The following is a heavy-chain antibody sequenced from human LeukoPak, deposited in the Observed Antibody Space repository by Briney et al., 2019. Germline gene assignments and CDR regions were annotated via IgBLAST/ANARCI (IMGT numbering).Heavy chain of an antibody. Sequence: VASVKVSCKASGYTFTSYGISWVRQAPGQGLEWMGWINPNSGGTNYAQKFQGRVTMTRDTSISTAYMELSRLRSDDTAVYYCARSRDGYNLSGYWGQGTLVTVSS. CDR3: ARSRDGYNLSGY. CDR2: INPNSGGT. CDR1: GYTFTSYG. V-gene: IGHV1-2*02. J-gene: IGHJ4*02. D-gene: IGHD5-24*01.